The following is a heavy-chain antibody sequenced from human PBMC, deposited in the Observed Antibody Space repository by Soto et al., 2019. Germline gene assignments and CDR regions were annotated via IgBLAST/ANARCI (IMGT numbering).Heavy chain of an antibody. Sequence: GASVKVCWKVCGYRITEISMRWVRQDNGKGLEWMGGFDPEDGETIYAQKFQGRVTMTEDTSTDTAYMELSSLRSEDTAVYYCATKRGYCSVGSCYLNIAYWRQRTLVPVSS. V-gene: IGHV1-24*01. CDR3: ATKRGYCSVGSCYLNIAY. D-gene: IGHD2-15*01. J-gene: IGHJ4*02. CDR1: GYRITEIS. CDR2: FDPEDGET.